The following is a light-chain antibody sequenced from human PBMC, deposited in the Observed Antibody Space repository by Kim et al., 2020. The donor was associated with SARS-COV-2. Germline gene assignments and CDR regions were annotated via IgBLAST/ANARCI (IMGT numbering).Light chain of an antibody. J-gene: IGLJ3*02. CDR2: GNS. V-gene: IGLV1-40*01. Sequence: QGVNISCTRSSSNIGAGYDVHWYQQLPGTAPKLLIYGNSNRPSGVPDRFSGSKSGTSASLAITGLQAEDESDYYCQSYDSSLSGKVFGGGTQLTVL. CDR1: SSNIGAGYD. CDR3: QSYDSSLSGKV.